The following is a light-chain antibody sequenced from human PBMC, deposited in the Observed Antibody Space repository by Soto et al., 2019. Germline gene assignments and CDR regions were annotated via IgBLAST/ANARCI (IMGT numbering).Light chain of an antibody. CDR3: GSYAGNYTVI. CDR2: DVT. J-gene: IGLJ2*01. V-gene: IGLV2-11*01. CDR1: SSDVGGYNY. Sequence: QSALTQPRSVSGSPGQSVTISYTGTSSDVGGYNYVSWYRHHPGKAPKLMIYDVTKRPSGVPGRFSGSKSANTASLTISGLQAEDEADYYCGSYAGNYTVIFGGGTKVTVL.